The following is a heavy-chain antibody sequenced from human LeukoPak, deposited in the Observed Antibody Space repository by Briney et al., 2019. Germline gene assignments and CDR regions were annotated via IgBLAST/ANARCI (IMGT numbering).Heavy chain of an antibody. CDR3: ARMTDWFDP. J-gene: IGHJ5*02. V-gene: IGHV4-31*03. Sequence: SETLSLTCTVSGGSVSSGGTYWTWIRQHPGKGLEWIGYIFYSGSTYYNPSLKSRVTISVDTSKNQFSLKLSSVTAADTAVYYCARMTDWFDPWGQGTLVTVSS. CDR1: GGSVSSGGTY. CDR2: IFYSGST.